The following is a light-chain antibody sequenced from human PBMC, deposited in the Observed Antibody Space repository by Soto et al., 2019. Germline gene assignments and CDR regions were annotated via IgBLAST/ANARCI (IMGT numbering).Light chain of an antibody. Sequence: DIQMTPSPSTLSASVGDRVTITCRASQGINNYLAWYQQKPGKVPKLLIYAASTLQSGVPSRFSGSGSGTDFTLTISSLQPDDFATYYCQQYNSYSWTFGQGTKGDIK. J-gene: IGKJ1*01. CDR1: QGINNY. V-gene: IGKV1-27*01. CDR3: QQYNSYSWT. CDR2: AAS.